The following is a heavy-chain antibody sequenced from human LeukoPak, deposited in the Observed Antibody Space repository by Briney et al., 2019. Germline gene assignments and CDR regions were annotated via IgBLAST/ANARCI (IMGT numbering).Heavy chain of an antibody. J-gene: IGHJ5*02. CDR1: VGSISSGGYY. CDR3: ARGRVTQAYNWFDP. V-gene: IGHV4-31*03. D-gene: IGHD4-11*01. CDR2: IYYSGST. Sequence: SQTLSLTCTVSVGSISSGGYYWSWIRQHQGKGLGWFGYIYYSGSTYYNPSLKSRVTISVDTSKNQFSLKLSSVTAADTAVYYCARGRVTQAYNWFDPWGQGTLVTVSS.